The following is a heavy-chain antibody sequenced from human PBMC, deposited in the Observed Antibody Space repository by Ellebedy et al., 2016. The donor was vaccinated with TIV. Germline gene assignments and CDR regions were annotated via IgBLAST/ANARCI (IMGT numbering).Heavy chain of an antibody. CDR1: GFTLSSYS. Sequence: GESLKISCEVSGFTLSSYSVSWVRQAPGKGLEWVSTISGSSSYIYYADSVKGRFTISRDTSKNTLYLQMNSLRAEDTAVYYCAGYSSTPPKGDFWGQGTLVTVSS. CDR3: AGYSSTPPKGDF. V-gene: IGHV3-21*04. J-gene: IGHJ4*02. CDR2: ISGSSSYI. D-gene: IGHD6-13*01.